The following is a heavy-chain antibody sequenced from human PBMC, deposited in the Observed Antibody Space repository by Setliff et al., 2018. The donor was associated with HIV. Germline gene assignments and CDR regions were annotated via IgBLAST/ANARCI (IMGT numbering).Heavy chain of an antibody. Sequence: KPSETLSLTCSVSGGSISSSTYYWGWIRQPPGKGLEWIGDTFYTGSTYYNPSLKSRVTISVDTSENQFSLKLNSVTAADTAVYYCARRGRDGVFIMFATGFDPWGQGALVTVSS. CDR3: ARRGRDGVFIMFATGFDP. D-gene: IGHD2-8*01. CDR1: GGSISSSTYY. V-gene: IGHV4-39*01. CDR2: TFYTGST. J-gene: IGHJ5*02.